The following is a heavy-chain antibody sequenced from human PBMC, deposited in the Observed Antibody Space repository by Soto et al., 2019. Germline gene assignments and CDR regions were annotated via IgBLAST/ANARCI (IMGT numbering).Heavy chain of an antibody. CDR1: GGSISSYY. Sequence: SETLSLTCTVSGGSISSYYWSWIRQPPGKGLEWIGYIYYSGSTNYNPSLKSRVTISVDTSKNQFSLKLSSVTAADTAVYYCARVTSRRVTIFGALSESYYYYYYMDVWGKGTTVTVSS. D-gene: IGHD3-3*01. V-gene: IGHV4-59*01. CDR3: ARVTSRRVTIFGALSESYYYYYYMDV. J-gene: IGHJ6*03. CDR2: IYYSGST.